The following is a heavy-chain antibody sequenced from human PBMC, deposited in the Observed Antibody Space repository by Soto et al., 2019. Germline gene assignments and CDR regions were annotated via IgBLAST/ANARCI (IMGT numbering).Heavy chain of an antibody. V-gene: IGHV3-33*01. Sequence: QVQLVESGGGVVQPGRSLRLSCAASGFTFSSYGMHWVRQAPGKGLEWVAVIWYDGSNKYYADSVKGRFTISRDNSKNTLYLQMNSLRAEDTAVYYCARASYSRWYYFDYWGQGTLVTVSS. CDR3: ARASYSRWYYFDY. CDR2: IWYDGSNK. J-gene: IGHJ4*02. CDR1: GFTFSSYG. D-gene: IGHD2-15*01.